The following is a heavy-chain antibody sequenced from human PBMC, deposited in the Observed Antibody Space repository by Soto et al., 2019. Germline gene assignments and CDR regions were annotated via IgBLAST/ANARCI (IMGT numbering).Heavy chain of an antibody. CDR2: IRSKANSYAT. CDR1: GFTFSGSA. D-gene: IGHD3-10*01. Sequence: PVGSLRLSCASSGFTFSGSAMHCVRQASGKGLEWVGRIRSKANSYATAYAASVKGRFTISRDDSKNTAYLQMNSLKTEDTAVYYCTSTIPPMVGWGQGTLVNVS. J-gene: IGHJ4*02. V-gene: IGHV3-73*01. CDR3: TSTIPPMVG.